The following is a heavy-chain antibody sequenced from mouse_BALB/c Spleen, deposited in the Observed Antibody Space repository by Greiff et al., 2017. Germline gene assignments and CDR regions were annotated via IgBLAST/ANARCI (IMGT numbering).Heavy chain of an antibody. Sequence: VKLVESGPGLVAPSQSLSITCTVSGFSLTGYGVNWVRQPPGKGLEWLGMIWGDGSTDYNSALKSRLSISKDNSKSQVFLKMNSLQTDDTARYYCARGGPYDYDYYYAMDYWGQGTSVTVSS. D-gene: IGHD2-4*01. J-gene: IGHJ4*01. CDR2: IWGDGST. V-gene: IGHV2-6-7*01. CDR3: ARGGPYDYDYYYAMDY. CDR1: GFSLTGYG.